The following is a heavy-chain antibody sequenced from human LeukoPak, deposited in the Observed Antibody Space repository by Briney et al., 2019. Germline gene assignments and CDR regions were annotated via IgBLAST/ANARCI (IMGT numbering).Heavy chain of an antibody. CDR2: IKAKRDGGTT. Sequence: PGGSLRLSCAASGFTFKDVWMGWVRQAPGKGLEWIGRIKAKRDGGTTDYAAPVKGRFTISRDDSKNILYLQVNSLKTEDTGMYYCSTDPRSWGQGTLVTVSS. CDR1: GFTFKDVW. V-gene: IGHV3-15*01. CDR3: STDPRS. J-gene: IGHJ4*02.